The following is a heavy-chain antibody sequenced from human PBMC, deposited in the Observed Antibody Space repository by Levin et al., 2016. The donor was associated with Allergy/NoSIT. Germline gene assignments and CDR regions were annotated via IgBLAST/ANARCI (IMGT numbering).Heavy chain of an antibody. CDR1: GFTFSSYA. Sequence: GESLKISCAASGFTFSSYAMSWVRQAPGKGLEWVSAISGSGGSTYYADSVKGRFTISRDNSKNTLYLQMNSLRAEDTAVYYCAKDRWWFGELSGGYYFDYWGQGTLVTVSS. CDR3: AKDRWWFGELSGGYYFDY. D-gene: IGHD3-10*01. V-gene: IGHV3-23*01. J-gene: IGHJ4*02. CDR2: ISGSGGST.